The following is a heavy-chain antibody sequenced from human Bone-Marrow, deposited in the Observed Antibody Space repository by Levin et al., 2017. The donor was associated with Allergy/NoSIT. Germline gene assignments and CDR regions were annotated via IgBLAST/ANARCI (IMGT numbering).Heavy chain of an antibody. V-gene: IGHV4-31*03. J-gene: IGHJ4*02. Sequence: PSETLSLTCTVSGDSISRGGYYWSWIRQVPGKGLQWIGYIYYTGSTYYNPSLKSRSDISVDTSTNEFALKLNFVTDADTDVYYGARGVGSGYLSNFDYWGQGTLVTVCS. CDR2: IYYTGST. D-gene: IGHD3-22*01. CDR1: GDSISRGGYY. CDR3: ARGVGSGYLSNFDY.